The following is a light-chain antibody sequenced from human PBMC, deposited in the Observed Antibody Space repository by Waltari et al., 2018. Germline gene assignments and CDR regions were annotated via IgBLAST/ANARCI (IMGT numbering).Light chain of an antibody. CDR2: KDN. CDR1: VLAKKY. J-gene: IGLJ2*01. V-gene: IGLV3-27*01. CDR3: YSAADNNRVV. Sequence: SYELTQPSSVSVSPGQTARITCSGDVLAKKYARWFKQKPGQAPVVVIYKDNERPSGIPERFSGSSSGTTVTLTISGAQVEDEADYYCYSAADNNRVVFGGGTKLTVL.